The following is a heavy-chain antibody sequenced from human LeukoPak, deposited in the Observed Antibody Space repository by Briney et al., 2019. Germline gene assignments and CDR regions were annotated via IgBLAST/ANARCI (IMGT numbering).Heavy chain of an antibody. J-gene: IGHJ4*02. Sequence: GASLKISCKGSGYSFTSNWIGWGRQMPGKGLEWMGIIYPGDSDTRYSPSFQGQVTISADKSISTAYLQWSSLKASDTAMYYCARRGSGSSTWYLFDYWGQGTLVTVSS. CDR1: GYSFTSNW. CDR2: IYPGDSDT. D-gene: IGHD6-13*01. V-gene: IGHV5-51*01. CDR3: ARRGSGSSTWYLFDY.